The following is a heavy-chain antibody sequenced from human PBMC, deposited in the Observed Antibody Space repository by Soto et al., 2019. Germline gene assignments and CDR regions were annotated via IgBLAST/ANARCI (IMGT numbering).Heavy chain of an antibody. CDR1: GLPHNSDPFH. D-gene: IGHD6-25*01. J-gene: IGHJ4*02. Sequence: RAVSCNVSGLPHNSDPFHWTSIRQPPVTGLDWVGKIYYNGSTYYSPSLKTRVTVWFDTSKNQFSLRLTSVTAGDTAVYYCARYRISGRWSKIDYWGQGPRVT. CDR2: IYYNGST. CDR3: ARYRISGRWSKIDY. V-gene: IGHV4-30-4*01.